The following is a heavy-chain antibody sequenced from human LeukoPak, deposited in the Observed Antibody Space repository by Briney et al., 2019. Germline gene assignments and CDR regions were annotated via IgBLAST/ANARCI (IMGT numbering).Heavy chain of an antibody. CDR3: AKDCEYSSSMQTPGFVY. V-gene: IGHV3-33*06. CDR1: GFTFSSYG. Sequence: GGSLRLSCAASGFTFSSYGMHWVRQAPGKGLEWVAVIWYDGSNKYYADSVKGRFTISRDNSKNTLYLQMNSLRAEDTAVYYCAKDCEYSSSMQTPGFVYWGQGTLVTVSS. CDR2: IWYDGSNK. D-gene: IGHD6-6*01. J-gene: IGHJ4*02.